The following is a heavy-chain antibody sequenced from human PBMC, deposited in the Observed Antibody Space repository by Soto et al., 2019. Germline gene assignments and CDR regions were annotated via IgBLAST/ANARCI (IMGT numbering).Heavy chain of an antibody. CDR3: AHNLGATIRNYYYYMDV. D-gene: IGHD5-12*01. CDR2: IYWDDDK. V-gene: IGHV2-5*02. J-gene: IGHJ6*03. Sequence: SGPTLVKPTQTLALTCTFSGFSLSTSGVGVGWIRQPPGKALEWLALIYWDDDKRYSPSLKSRLTITKDTSKNQVVLTMTNMDPVDTATYYCAHNLGATIRNYYYYMDVWGKGTTVTVSS. CDR1: GFSLSTSGVG.